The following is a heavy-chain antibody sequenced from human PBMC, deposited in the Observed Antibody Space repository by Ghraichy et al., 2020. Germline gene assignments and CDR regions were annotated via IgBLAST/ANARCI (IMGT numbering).Heavy chain of an antibody. CDR3: ARQRPTLAAWGFDF. Sequence: SETLSLTCTVSGGSISGYYWSWIRQPPGKGLEWIGHIYYSGSTNYNPSLKSRVTISVDMSKNQFSLKLSSVTAADTAVYYCARQRPTLAAWGFDFWGQGTLVTVSS. D-gene: IGHD3-16*01. CDR2: IYYSGST. V-gene: IGHV4-59*08. CDR1: GGSISGYY. J-gene: IGHJ4*02.